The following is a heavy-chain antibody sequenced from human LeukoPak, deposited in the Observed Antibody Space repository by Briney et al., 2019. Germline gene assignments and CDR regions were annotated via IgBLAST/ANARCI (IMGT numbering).Heavy chain of an antibody. D-gene: IGHD2-2*01. CDR1: GFTFSRYA. V-gene: IGHV3-30-3*01. CDR3: ARDRDIVVVPAAPPAYGMDV. J-gene: IGHJ6*02. Sequence: GGSLRLSCAASGFTFSRYAMHWVRQAPGKGLEWVALISYDGSNKYYADSAKGRFTVSRDNSKNTLYLQMNSLRAEDTAVYYCARDRDIVVVPAAPPAYGMDVWGQGTTVTVSS. CDR2: ISYDGSNK.